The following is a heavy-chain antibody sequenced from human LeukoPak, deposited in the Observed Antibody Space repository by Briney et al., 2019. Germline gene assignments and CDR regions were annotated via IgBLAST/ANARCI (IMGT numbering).Heavy chain of an antibody. CDR3: ARGCPYSGSYYGLGYYMDV. V-gene: IGHV4-34*01. CDR1: GGSFSGYY. CDR2: INHSGST. Sequence: SETLSLTCAVYGGSFSGYYWSWIRQPPGKGLEWIGEINHSGSTNYNPSLESRVTMSVDTSKNQFSLKLKSVTAADTAVYFCARGCPYSGSYYGLGYYMDVWGRGTTVTVSS. D-gene: IGHD1-26*01. J-gene: IGHJ6*03.